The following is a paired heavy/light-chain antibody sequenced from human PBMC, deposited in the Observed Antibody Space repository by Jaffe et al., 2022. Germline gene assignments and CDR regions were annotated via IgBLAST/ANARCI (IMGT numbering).Light chain of an antibody. CDR2: GAS. V-gene: IGKV3-20*01. J-gene: IGKJ3*01. Sequence: EIVLTQSPGTLSLSPGERATLSCRASQSVSSSYLAWYQQKPGQAPRLLIYGASSRATGIPDRFSGSGSGTDFTLTISRLEPEDFAVYYCQQYGSSPPTFGPGTKVDIK. CDR1: QSVSSSY. CDR3: QQYGSSPPT.
Heavy chain of an antibody. D-gene: IGHD3-3*01. CDR2: IIPIFGTA. CDR3: AARTTGANYYDFWSGYYTGRGEPYYYYMDV. Sequence: QVQLVQSGAEVKKPGSSVKVSCKASGGTFSSYAISWVRQAPGQGLEWMGGIIPIFGTANYAQKFQGRVTITADESTSTAYMELSSLRSEDTAVYYCAARTTGANYYDFWSGYYTGRGEPYYYYMDVWGKGTTVTVSS. CDR1: GGTFSSYA. V-gene: IGHV1-69*01. J-gene: IGHJ6*03.